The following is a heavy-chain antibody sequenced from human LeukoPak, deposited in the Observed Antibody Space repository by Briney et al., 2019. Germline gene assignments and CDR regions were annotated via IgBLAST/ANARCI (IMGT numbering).Heavy chain of an antibody. D-gene: IGHD4-17*01. CDR2: LHPGKSDT. CDR3: ARPSGDNRFDY. V-gene: IGHV5-51*01. Sequence: GASLKISCKGSGSHFFNYWIGWVRQMPGKGLEWMGDLHPGKSDTRYSPSFGGQVTISADKSISTAYLQWSSLRASDTAIYYCARPSGDNRFDYWGQGTLVTVSS. CDR1: GSHFFNYW. J-gene: IGHJ4*02.